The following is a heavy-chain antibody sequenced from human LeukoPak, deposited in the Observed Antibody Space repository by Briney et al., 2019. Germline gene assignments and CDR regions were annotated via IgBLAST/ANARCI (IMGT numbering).Heavy chain of an antibody. D-gene: IGHD5-12*01. V-gene: IGHV4-30-2*01. CDR1: GGSISSGGYS. J-gene: IGHJ4*02. CDR2: IYHSGST. Sequence: SETLSLTCAVSGGSISSGGYSWSWIRQPPGKGLEWIGYIYHSGSTYYNPSLKSRVTISVDRSKNQFSLKLSSVTAADTAVYYCARSRGYSGYDAFDDWGQGTLVTVSS. CDR3: ARSRGYSGYDAFDD.